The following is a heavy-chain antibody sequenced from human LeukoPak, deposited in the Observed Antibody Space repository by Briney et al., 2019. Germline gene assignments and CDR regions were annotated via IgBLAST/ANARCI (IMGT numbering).Heavy chain of an antibody. J-gene: IGHJ3*02. Sequence: ASVKVSCKASGYTFTGYYMHWVRQAPGQGLEWMGWINPNSGGTNYAQKFQGRVTITRDTSISTAYMELSRLRSDDTAVYYCARFPPSALVAVGAFDIWGQGTMVTVSS. V-gene: IGHV1-2*02. CDR2: INPNSGGT. CDR1: GYTFTGYY. CDR3: ARFPPSALVAVGAFDI. D-gene: IGHD2-8*02.